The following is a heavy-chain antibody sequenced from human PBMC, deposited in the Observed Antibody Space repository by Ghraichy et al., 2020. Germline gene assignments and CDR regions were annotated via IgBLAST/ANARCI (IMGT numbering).Heavy chain of an antibody. J-gene: IGHJ6*02. D-gene: IGHD5-12*01. Sequence: GESLNISCKGSGYSFTSYWIGWVRQMPGKGLEWMGIIYPGDSDTRYSPSFQGQVTISADKSISTAYLQWSSLKASDTAMYYCARHTYSGYDYVRYYYYGMDVWGQGTTVTVSS. CDR2: IYPGDSDT. CDR3: ARHTYSGYDYVRYYYYGMDV. CDR1: GYSFTSYW. V-gene: IGHV5-51*01.